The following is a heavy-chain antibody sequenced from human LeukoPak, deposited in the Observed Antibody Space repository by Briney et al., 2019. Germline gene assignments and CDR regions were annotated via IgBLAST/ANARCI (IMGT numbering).Heavy chain of an antibody. D-gene: IGHD2-2*01. CDR3: AREGYYYYYGMDV. V-gene: IGHV4-59*01. J-gene: IGHJ6*02. CDR1: GGSISSYH. Sequence: SETLSLTCTVSGGSISSYHWSWIRQPPGKGLEWIGYIYYSGSTNYNPSLKSRVTISVDTSKNQFSLKLSSVTAADTAVYYCAREGYYYYYGMDVWGQGTTVTVSS. CDR2: IYYSGST.